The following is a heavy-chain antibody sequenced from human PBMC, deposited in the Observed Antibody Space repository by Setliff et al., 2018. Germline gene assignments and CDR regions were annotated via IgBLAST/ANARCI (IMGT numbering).Heavy chain of an antibody. CDR2: IHYSGST. D-gene: IGHD3-22*01. J-gene: IGHJ4*02. Sequence: PSETLSLTCTVSAGSISSSSYYWGWIRQPPGKGLEWIATIHYSGSTYYNPSLKSRVTTSVDTSKNQFSLKLSSVTAADTAVYYCARQGRKSDSRGYYYWTDFDCWGQGALVTVSS. V-gene: IGHV4-39*01. CDR3: ARQGRKSDSRGYYYWTDFDC. CDR1: AGSISSSSYY.